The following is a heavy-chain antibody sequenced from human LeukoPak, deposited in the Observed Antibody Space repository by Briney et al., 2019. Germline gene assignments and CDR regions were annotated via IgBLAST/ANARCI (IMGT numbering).Heavy chain of an antibody. CDR3: VASIVSPSNY. V-gene: IGHV3-72*01. D-gene: IGHD2-15*01. Sequence: PGGSLRLSCAASGFTFSDHYLGWVRQAPGKGLEWVGRTKNRANSYTTEYAASVNGRFTISRDDSENSLRLQMNSLKTEDTAIYYCVASIVSPSNYWGQGTLVTVSS. CDR1: GFTFSDHY. CDR2: TKNRANSYTT. J-gene: IGHJ4*02.